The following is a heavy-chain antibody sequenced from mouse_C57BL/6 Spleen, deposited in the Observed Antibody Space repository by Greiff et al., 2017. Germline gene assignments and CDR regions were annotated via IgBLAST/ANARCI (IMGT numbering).Heavy chain of an antibody. V-gene: IGHV5-17*01. Sequence: DVKLVESGGGLVKPGGSLKLSSAASGFTFSDYGMHWVRQAPEKGLEWVAYISSGSSTIYYADTVKGRFTISRDNAKNTLFLQMTSLRSEDTAMYYCARDIGSFDYWGQGTTLTVSS. CDR3: ARDIGSFDY. CDR1: GFTFSDYG. D-gene: IGHD2-14*01. J-gene: IGHJ2*01. CDR2: ISSGSSTI.